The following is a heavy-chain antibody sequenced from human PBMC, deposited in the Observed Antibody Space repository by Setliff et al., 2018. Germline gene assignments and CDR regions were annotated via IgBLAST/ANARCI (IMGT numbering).Heavy chain of an antibody. D-gene: IGHD6-6*01. CDR3: ARDLYSSSSGGFYYYYYYMDV. Sequence: ETLSLTCTVFGGSINSHYWSWIRQPAGKGLEWIGHIYSSGSTNYNPSLKSRVTISVDRSKNQFSLKLSSVIAADTAVYYCARDLYSSSSGGFYYYYYYMDVWGKGTTVTVSS. J-gene: IGHJ6*03. CDR2: IYSSGST. V-gene: IGHV4-4*07. CDR1: GGSINSHY.